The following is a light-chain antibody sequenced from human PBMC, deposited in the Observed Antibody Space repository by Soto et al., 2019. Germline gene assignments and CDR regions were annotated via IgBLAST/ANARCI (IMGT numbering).Light chain of an antibody. Sequence: IVLTQSPATLSLSPGERATLSCRASQSISSNLAWYQQKPGQAPRLLIYGASTRATGIPARFSGSGSGTEFTLTISSLQSEDFAVYYCQQYNNWPGTFGQGTEVDIK. J-gene: IGKJ1*01. CDR1: QSISSN. CDR2: GAS. CDR3: QQYNNWPGT. V-gene: IGKV3-15*01.